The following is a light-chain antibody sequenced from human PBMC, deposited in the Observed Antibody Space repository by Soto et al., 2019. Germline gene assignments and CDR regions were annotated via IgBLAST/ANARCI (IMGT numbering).Light chain of an antibody. CDR1: QIIRTY. CDR3: QQYNSYSPWT. Sequence: DNQICLSTSSLYASVRDRVAITCRECQIIRTYLIWYQQKRGIAPNLLLHSASTLQDGVTSRLSGSGAGTEFTLIISGLQPDDFATYYCQQYNSYSPWTFGQGTKVDIK. J-gene: IGKJ1*01. V-gene: IGKV1-17*01. CDR2: SAS.